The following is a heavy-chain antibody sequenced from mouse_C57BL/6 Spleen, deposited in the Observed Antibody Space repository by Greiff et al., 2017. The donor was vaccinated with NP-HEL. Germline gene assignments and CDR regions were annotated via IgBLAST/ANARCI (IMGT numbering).Heavy chain of an antibody. CDR1: GYSITSGYY. Sequence: EVKLMESGPGLVKPSQSLSLTCSVTGYSITSGYYWNWIRQFPGNKLEWMGYISYDGSNNYNPSLKNRISITRDTSKNQFFLKLNSVTTEDTATYYCAREGSYYGNYFDYWGQGTTLTVSS. CDR2: ISYDGSN. CDR3: AREGSYYGNYFDY. J-gene: IGHJ2*01. V-gene: IGHV3-6*01. D-gene: IGHD2-10*01.